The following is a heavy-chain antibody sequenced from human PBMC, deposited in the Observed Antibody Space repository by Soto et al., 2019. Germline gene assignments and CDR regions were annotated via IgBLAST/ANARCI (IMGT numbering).Heavy chain of an antibody. V-gene: IGHV2-5*02. J-gene: IGHJ4*02. CDR1: GFSLSTSGVG. CDR3: AHRVLRTVFGLVTTTAIYFDF. D-gene: IGHD3-3*01. CDR2: IYWDDEK. Sequence: QITLNESGPTVVRPTETLTLTCRFSGFSLSTSGVGVGWFRQSPGKAPEWLALIYWDDEKRYSASLKSRLTNSKDASKHQVGLTVSDLDPTDTATYYCAHRVLRTVFGLVTTTAIYFDFWGQGTPVAVSS.